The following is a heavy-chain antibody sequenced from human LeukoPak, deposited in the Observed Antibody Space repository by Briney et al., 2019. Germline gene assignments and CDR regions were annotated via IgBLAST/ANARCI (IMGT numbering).Heavy chain of an antibody. CDR1: GGSFSGYY. J-gene: IGHJ4*02. D-gene: IGHD5-18*01. CDR3: ARRRGYSIDY. Sequence: SETLSLTCAVYGGSFSGYYWSWIRQPPGKGLEWIGYIYYSGSTNYNPSLKSRVTISVDTSKNQFSLKLSSVTAADTAVYYCARRRGYSIDYWGQGTLVTVSS. CDR2: IYYSGST. V-gene: IGHV4-59*08.